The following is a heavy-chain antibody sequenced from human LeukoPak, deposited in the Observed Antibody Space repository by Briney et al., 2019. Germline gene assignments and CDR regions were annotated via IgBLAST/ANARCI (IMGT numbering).Heavy chain of an antibody. CDR1: GFTFSSYD. CDR3: AREGPLYSFDY. J-gene: IGHJ4*02. D-gene: IGHD2-2*02. CDR2: IGTAGDT. Sequence: PGGSLRLSCAASGFTFSSYDTHWVRQATGKGLEWVSAIGTAGDTYYPGSVKGRFTISRENAKNSLYLQMNSLRAGDTAVYYCAREGPLYSFDYWGQGTLVTVSS. V-gene: IGHV3-13*01.